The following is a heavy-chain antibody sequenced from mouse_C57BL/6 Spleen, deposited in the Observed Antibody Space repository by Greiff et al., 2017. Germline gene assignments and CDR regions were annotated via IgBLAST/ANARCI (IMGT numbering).Heavy chain of an antibody. CDR2: IDPANGNT. D-gene: IGHD1-1*01. CDR1: GFNIKNTY. V-gene: IGHV14-3*01. J-gene: IGHJ2*01. CDR3: ARSFITTVVATSHFDY. Sequence: VQLQQSVAELVRPGASVKLSCTASGFNIKNTYMHWVKQRPEQGLEWIGRIDPANGNTKYAPKFQGKANITADTSSNTAYLQLSSLTSEDTDIYYCARSFITTVVATSHFDYWGQGTTLTVSS.